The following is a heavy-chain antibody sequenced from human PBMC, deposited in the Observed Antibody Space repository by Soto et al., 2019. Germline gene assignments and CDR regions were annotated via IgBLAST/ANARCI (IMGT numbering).Heavy chain of an antibody. J-gene: IGHJ4*02. D-gene: IGHD3-22*01. Sequence: SETLSLTCTVSGGSVNTAPYHWSWIRQSPRNGLEWIGNIYYTGSTNYNPSFESRVAISLDTSNNQFSLRLTSLTSADTAVYFCARDHHSYYDTSGYYPYFDFWGQGTLVTVSS. CDR2: IYYTGST. CDR3: ARDHHSYYDTSGYYPYFDF. V-gene: IGHV4-61*01. CDR1: GGSVNTAPYH.